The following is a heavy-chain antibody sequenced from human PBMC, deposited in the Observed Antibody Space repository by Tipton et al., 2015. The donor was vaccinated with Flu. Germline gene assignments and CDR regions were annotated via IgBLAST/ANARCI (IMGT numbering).Heavy chain of an antibody. J-gene: IGHJ6*01. CDR3: ARDEGVVNYYFGMDV. CDR1: GFDFSVYG. V-gene: IGHV3-33*01. Sequence: SLRLSCKVSGFDFSVYGMHWVRQAPGKGLEWVAVIWYDGSNIHYGDSVKGRFTVSRDNSRNTLYLQMNGLGAEDTAVYYCARDEGVVNYYFGMDVWGQGTTVTVSS. CDR2: IWYDGSNI.